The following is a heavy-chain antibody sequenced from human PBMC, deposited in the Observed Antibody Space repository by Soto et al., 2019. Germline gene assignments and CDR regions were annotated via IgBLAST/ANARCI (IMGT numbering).Heavy chain of an antibody. Sequence: EVQPLESGGGLVQPGGSLRLSCAASGFTFSSYAMSWVRQAAGKGLEWVSTISGSGANTYYADSVKGRFTISRDNSKNTLYLQMNSLRAEDTAVYYCAKRSLYSSGDVDYWGQGTLVTVSS. CDR2: ISGSGANT. J-gene: IGHJ4*02. D-gene: IGHD6-19*01. CDR1: GFTFSSYA. V-gene: IGHV3-23*01. CDR3: AKRSLYSSGDVDY.